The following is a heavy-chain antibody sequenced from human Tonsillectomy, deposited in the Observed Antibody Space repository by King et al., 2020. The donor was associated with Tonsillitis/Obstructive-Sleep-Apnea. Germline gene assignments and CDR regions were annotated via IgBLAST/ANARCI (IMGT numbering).Heavy chain of an antibody. CDR2: IDPSDSYT. J-gene: IGHJ5*02. D-gene: IGHD4-23*01. V-gene: IGHV5-10-1*01. Sequence: QLVQSGAEVKKPGESLRISCKGSGYSFTSYWISWVRQMPGKGPEWMGRIDPSDSYTNYSPSFQGHVTISADKSISTAYLQWSSLKASDTAMYYCARRRPARVTSVGWFDPWGQGTLVTVSS. CDR3: ARRRPARVTSVGWFDP. CDR1: GYSFTSYW.